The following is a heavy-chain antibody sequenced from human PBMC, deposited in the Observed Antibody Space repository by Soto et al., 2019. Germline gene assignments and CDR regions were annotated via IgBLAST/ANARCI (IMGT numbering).Heavy chain of an antibody. CDR1: GYTFTSYG. V-gene: IGHV1-18*01. CDR3: ARVGGFVVVPAAIYYYGMDV. J-gene: IGHJ6*02. D-gene: IGHD2-2*02. Sequence: ASVKVSCKASGYTFTSYGISWVRQAPGQGLEWMGWISAYNGNTNYAQKLQGRVTMTTDTSTSTAYMELRSLRSDDTAVYYCARVGGFVVVPAAIYYYGMDVWGQGTTVTVSS. CDR2: ISAYNGNT.